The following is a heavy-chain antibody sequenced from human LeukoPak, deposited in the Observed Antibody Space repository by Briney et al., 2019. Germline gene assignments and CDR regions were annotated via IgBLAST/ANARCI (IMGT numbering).Heavy chain of an antibody. D-gene: IGHD3-22*01. CDR3: ARSPERYYYDSSGYSHLDY. CDR2: IYLGDSDT. V-gene: IGHV5-51*01. J-gene: IGHJ4*02. CDR1: GYSFTGYW. Sequence: GESLKISCKGSGYSFTGYWIGWVRQMPGKGLEWMGIIYLGDSDTRYSPSFQGQVTISADKSISTAYLQWSSLKASDSAMYYCARSPERYYYDSSGYSHLDYWGQGTLVTVSS.